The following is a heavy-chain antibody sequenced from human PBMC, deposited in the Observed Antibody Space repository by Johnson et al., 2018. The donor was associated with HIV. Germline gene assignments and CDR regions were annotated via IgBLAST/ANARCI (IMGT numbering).Heavy chain of an antibody. CDR1: GFTFTNAW. D-gene: IGHD6-6*01. V-gene: IGHV3-15*01. CDR3: AKVLGYSSSSRDAFDI. J-gene: IGHJ3*02. CDR2: LKSRTAGETA. Sequence: EVQLVESGGGLVKPGGSLRLSCAASGFTFTNAWMHWVRQAPGKGLEWVGRLKSRTAGETADYAAPVKGRFTISRDDSKNTLYLQMNSLRAEDTAVYYCAKVLGYSSSSRDAFDIWGQGTMVTVSS.